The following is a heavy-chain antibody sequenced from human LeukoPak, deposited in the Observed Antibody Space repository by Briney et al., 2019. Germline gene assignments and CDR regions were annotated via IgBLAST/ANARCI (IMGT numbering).Heavy chain of an antibody. CDR3: AKSPIGDDFWSGYYSLYYYGMDV. D-gene: IGHD3-3*01. CDR1: GPTFSSYA. V-gene: IGHV3-23*01. J-gene: IGHJ6*02. CDR2: IGGIGGSQ. Sequence: GGSRGLSVAAPGPTFSSYARSWVRKAPGKGLEWSSAIGGIGGSQSYADSVKGRFTISRDNSKNTLYLQMNSLRAEDTAVYYCAKSPIGDDFWSGYYSLYYYGMDVWGQGTTVTVSS.